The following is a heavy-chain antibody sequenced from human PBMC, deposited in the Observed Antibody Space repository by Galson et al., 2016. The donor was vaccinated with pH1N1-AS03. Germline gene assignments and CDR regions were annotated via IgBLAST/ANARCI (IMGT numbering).Heavy chain of an antibody. D-gene: IGHD2-2*01. CDR2: IYSGGIT. J-gene: IGHJ4*02. Sequence: SLRLSCAASGFNVSSNYMSWVRQAPGKGLEWVSVIYSGGITYYADSVKGRFTISRDSSKNTLYLQMNSLRAEDTAVYYCARLRVVVVPAALGGSDYFDSWGQGTLVTVSS. CDR1: GFNVSSNY. CDR3: ARLRVVVVPAALGGSDYFDS. V-gene: IGHV3-53*01.